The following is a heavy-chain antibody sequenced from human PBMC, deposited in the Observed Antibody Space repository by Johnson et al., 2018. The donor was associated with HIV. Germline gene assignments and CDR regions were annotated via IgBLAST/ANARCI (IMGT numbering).Heavy chain of an antibody. CDR2: IRYDGSNK. CDR1: GFTFSSYG. J-gene: IGHJ3*02. V-gene: IGHV3-30*02. CDR3: TRDRIQIWSYVGTFDT. Sequence: VQLVESGGGVVQPGGSLRLSCAASGFTFSSYGMHWVRQAPGKGLEWVAFIRYDGSNKYYADSVKGRFTISRDNSENTLYLQMNSLRAEDTALYYCTRDRIQIWSYVGTFDTWGPGALVTVSS. D-gene: IGHD5-18*01.